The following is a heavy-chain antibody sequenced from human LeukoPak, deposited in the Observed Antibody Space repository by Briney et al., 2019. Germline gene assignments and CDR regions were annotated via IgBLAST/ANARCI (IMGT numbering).Heavy chain of an antibody. V-gene: IGHV3-48*03. CDR3: AKSSDILTGYYGHFEY. CDR2: ISSSGSTI. Sequence: GGSLRLSCAASGFTFSSYEMNWVRQAPGKGLEWVSYISSSGSTIYYADSVKGRFTISRDNAKNSLYLQMNSLRAEDTAVYYCAKSSDILTGYYGHFEYWGQGTLVTVSS. CDR1: GFTFSSYE. J-gene: IGHJ4*02. D-gene: IGHD3-9*01.